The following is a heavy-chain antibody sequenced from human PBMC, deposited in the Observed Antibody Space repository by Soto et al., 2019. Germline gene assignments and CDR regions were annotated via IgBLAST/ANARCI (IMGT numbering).Heavy chain of an antibody. J-gene: IGHJ6*02. V-gene: IGHV1-18*01. CDR1: GYTFTSYG. CDR3: ARDESRPVDYYGSGSYYMNYGMDV. D-gene: IGHD3-10*01. CDR2: ISAYNGNT. Sequence: ASVKVSCKASGYTFTSYGISWVRQAPGQGLEWIGWISAYNGNTNYAQKLQGRVTMTTDTSTSTAYMELRSLRSDDTAVYYCARDESRPVDYYGSGSYYMNYGMDVWGQGTTVTVSS.